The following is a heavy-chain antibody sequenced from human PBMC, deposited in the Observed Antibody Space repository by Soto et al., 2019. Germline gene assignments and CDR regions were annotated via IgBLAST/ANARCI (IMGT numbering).Heavy chain of an antibody. CDR2: LSGSGGST. J-gene: IGHJ5*02. CDR3: AKDLQGYSTPDWFDP. D-gene: IGHD6-13*01. V-gene: IGHV3-23*01. Sequence: EVQLLESGGGLVQPGGSLRLSCAASGFTFSSYAMSWVRQAPGRGLEWVSALSGSGGSTYYADSVKGRFTISRDNSKNTLYLQMNSLRAEDTAVYYGAKDLQGYSTPDWFDPWGQGTLVTVSS. CDR1: GFTFSSYA.